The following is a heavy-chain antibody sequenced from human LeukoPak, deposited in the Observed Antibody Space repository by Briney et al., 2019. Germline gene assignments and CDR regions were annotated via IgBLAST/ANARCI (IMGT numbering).Heavy chain of an antibody. CDR2: IYHSGNT. Sequence: KPSETLSLTCTVSGGSISSYYWGWIRQPPGKGLEWIGSIYHSGNTYYNPSLKSRVTISVDTSKNQFSLKLRSVTAADTAVYYCARLRGYSYGTVDYWGQGTLVTVSS. D-gene: IGHD5-18*01. CDR3: ARLRGYSYGTVDY. CDR1: GGSISSYY. J-gene: IGHJ4*02. V-gene: IGHV4-38-2*02.